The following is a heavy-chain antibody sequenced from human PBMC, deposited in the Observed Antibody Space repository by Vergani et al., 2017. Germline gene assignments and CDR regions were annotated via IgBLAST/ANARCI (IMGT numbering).Heavy chain of an antibody. CDR3: ARERCITSCYLLDDYYMDV. Sequence: EVQLVESGGGLVQPGGSLRLSCAASGFTFSGYWMNWVRQAPGKGLEWVANIKQDGSETYYEDSVKGRFTISRDNAKNSLYLQMNSLRAEDTAVYYCARERCITSCYLLDDYYMDVWGKGTMVTVSS. V-gene: IGHV3-7*01. J-gene: IGHJ6*03. CDR1: GFTFSGYW. CDR2: IKQDGSET. D-gene: IGHD2-2*01.